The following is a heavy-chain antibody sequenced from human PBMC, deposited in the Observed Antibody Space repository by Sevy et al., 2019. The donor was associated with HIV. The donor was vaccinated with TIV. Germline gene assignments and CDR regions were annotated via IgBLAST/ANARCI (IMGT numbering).Heavy chain of an antibody. J-gene: IGHJ3*01. V-gene: IGHV3-23*01. CDR3: AKDVVAVVGDAFDV. CDR1: GFTFSSYA. CDR2: TGGRGGAT. D-gene: IGHD2-15*01. Sequence: GGSLRLSCAASGFTFSSYAMSWVRQAPGKGLEWVSATGGRGGATYYADSVKGRFTISRDNSKNTLYLQMDSLRAEDTAVYYCAKDVVAVVGDAFDVWGQGTMVTVS.